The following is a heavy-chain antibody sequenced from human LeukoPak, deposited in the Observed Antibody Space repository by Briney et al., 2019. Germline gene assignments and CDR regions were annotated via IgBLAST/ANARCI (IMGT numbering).Heavy chain of an antibody. D-gene: IGHD3-10*01. CDR3: GRGSVGFGELNY. J-gene: IGHJ4*02. Sequence: GRSLRLSCAASGFTFSSYAMHWVRQAPGKRLEWVAVISYDGSNKFYADSVKGRFTLSRDNSKNTLYLQMNSLRIEDTAVYYCGRGSVGFGELNYWGQGTLVTVSS. CDR2: ISYDGSNK. V-gene: IGHV3-30-3*01. CDR1: GFTFSSYA.